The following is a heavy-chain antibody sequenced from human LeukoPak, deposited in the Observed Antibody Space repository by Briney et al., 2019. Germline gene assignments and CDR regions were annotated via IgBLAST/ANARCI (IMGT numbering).Heavy chain of an antibody. J-gene: IGHJ5*02. CDR1: GGSISSYY. Sequence: PSETLSLTCTVSGGSISSYYWSWIRQPAGKGLEWIGRIYTSGSTNYNPSLKSRVTMSVDTSKNQFSLKLSSVTAADTAVYYCARMFRDFWNGYGNWFDPWGQGTLVTVSS. CDR2: IYTSGST. D-gene: IGHD3-3*01. V-gene: IGHV4-4*07. CDR3: ARMFRDFWNGYGNWFDP.